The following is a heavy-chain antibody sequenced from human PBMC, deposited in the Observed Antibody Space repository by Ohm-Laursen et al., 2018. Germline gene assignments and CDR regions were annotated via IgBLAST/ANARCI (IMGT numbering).Heavy chain of an antibody. CDR2: IYSADRT. J-gene: IGHJ4*02. D-gene: IGHD2-15*01. CDR1: GFTFSNYN. CDR3: ARDYCSGGTCFGNLDY. Sequence: SLRLSCAASGFTFSNYNMTWVRQAPGKGLEWVSVIYSADRTYYADSVKGRFTISRDRSMNTLFLQMNSLRAEDTAVYYCARDYCSGGTCFGNLDYWGQGALVTVSS. V-gene: IGHV3-53*01.